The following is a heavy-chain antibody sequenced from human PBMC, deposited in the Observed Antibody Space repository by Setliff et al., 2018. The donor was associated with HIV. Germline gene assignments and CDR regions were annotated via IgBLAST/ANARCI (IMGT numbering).Heavy chain of an antibody. Sequence: ASVKVSCKASGYIFTDYFLHWVRQAPGQGLEWMGWISPHSGGTRTTRTFRGRVTMTRDTSINTAYMELSGVRSDDTAVYFCARQLSNSFDSWGQGNLVTVSS. D-gene: IGHD1-1*01. J-gene: IGHJ4*02. CDR2: ISPHSGGT. CDR1: GYIFTDYF. V-gene: IGHV1-2*02. CDR3: ARQLSNSFDS.